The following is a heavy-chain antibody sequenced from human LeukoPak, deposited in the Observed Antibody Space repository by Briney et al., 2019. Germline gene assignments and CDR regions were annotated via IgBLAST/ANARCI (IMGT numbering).Heavy chain of an antibody. V-gene: IGHV3-74*01. CDR1: GFTFSSYW. J-gene: IGHJ3*02. D-gene: IGHD2-8*01. Sequence: PGGSLRLSCEASGFTFSSYWMHWVRQAPGKGLVWVSRINSDGSSTSYADAVKGRFTISRDNAKNTAYLQMNSLRAEDTAVYYCARVQGHPPNGLDIWGQGTMVTVSS. CDR3: ARVQGHPPNGLDI. CDR2: INSDGSST.